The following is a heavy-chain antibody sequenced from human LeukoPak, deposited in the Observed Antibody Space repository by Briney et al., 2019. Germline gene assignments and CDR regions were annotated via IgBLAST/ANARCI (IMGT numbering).Heavy chain of an antibody. V-gene: IGHV1-69*06. D-gene: IGHD3-10*01. Sequence: GPSVKVSCKASGYTFTSYGISWVRQAPGPGLEWMGGIIPIFGTANYAQKFQGRVTITADKSTSTAYMELSSVRSEDTAVYYCARESSTMVRGVIITNWFDPWGQETLVTVSS. CDR1: GYTFTSYG. CDR3: ARESSTMVRGVIITNWFDP. J-gene: IGHJ5*02. CDR2: IIPIFGTA.